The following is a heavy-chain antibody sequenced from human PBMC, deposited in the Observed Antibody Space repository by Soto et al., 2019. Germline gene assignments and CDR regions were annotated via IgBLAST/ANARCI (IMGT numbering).Heavy chain of an antibody. CDR1: GYSISSGYY. CDR2: IYHSGST. D-gene: IGHD3-10*01. V-gene: IGHV4-38-2*01. Sequence: PSETLSLTCAVSGYSISSGYYWGWIRQPPGKGLEWIGSIYHSGSTYYNPSLKSRVTISVDTTKNQFSLKLSSVTAADTAVYYCAINPLMGSGSYYSGTYFDYWGQGTLVT. J-gene: IGHJ4*02. CDR3: AINPLMGSGSYYSGTYFDY.